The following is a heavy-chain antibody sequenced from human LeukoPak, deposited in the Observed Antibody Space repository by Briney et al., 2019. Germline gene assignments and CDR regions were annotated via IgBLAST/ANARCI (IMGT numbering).Heavy chain of an antibody. V-gene: IGHV1-69*13. CDR2: IIPIFGTA. D-gene: IGHD6-6*01. CDR3: AIHFVGAARRVGARPKYYFDY. CDR1: GYTFTSYA. J-gene: IGHJ4*02. Sequence: GASVKVSCKASGYTFTSYAMHWVRQAPGQRLEWMGGIIPIFGTANYAQKFQGGVTITADESTSTAYMELSSLRSEDTAVYYCAIHFVGAARRVGARPKYYFDYWGQGTLVTVSS.